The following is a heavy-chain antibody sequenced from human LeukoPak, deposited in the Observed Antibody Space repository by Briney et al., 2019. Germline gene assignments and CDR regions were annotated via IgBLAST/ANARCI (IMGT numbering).Heavy chain of an antibody. Sequence: SETLSLTCVVSGGSISSSNWWSWVRQPPGKGLEWIGEIFRSGSTRYNPSLESRVTISVDKSKNQFSLKLSSVTAADTAVYYCARVGYYGSGSYSKGGYWGQGTLVTVSS. D-gene: IGHD3-10*01. V-gene: IGHV4-4*02. CDR2: IFRSGST. CDR3: ARVGYYGSGSYSKGGY. J-gene: IGHJ4*02. CDR1: GGSISSSNW.